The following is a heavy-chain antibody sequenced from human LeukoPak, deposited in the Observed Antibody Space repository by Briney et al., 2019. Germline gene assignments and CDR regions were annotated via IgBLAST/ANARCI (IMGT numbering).Heavy chain of an antibody. J-gene: IGHJ4*02. CDR1: GFPFSSYE. V-gene: IGHV3-48*03. CDR3: AINGFSSGWYEPYYFDN. D-gene: IGHD6-19*01. Sequence: HSGGSLRLSCAASGFPFSSYEMNWVRLAPGKGLEWVSYISSRGNAIYYADSVKGRFTISRDNAKNSLYLQMNSLRAEDTAVYYCAINGFSSGWYEPYYFDNWGQGTLVTVSS. CDR2: ISSRGNAI.